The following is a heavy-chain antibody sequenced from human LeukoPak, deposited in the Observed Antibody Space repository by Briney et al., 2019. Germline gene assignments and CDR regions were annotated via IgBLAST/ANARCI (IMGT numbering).Heavy chain of an antibody. Sequence: PSETLSLTCTVSGGSINNYYWIWIRQSPGKGPEWIAYIYYSGSTNYNPSLESRVTISVDTSNNQFSLKLSSVTAADTAVYFCARVSNDYSGNGAFDIWGQGTMVTVSS. J-gene: IGHJ3*02. CDR2: IYYSGST. V-gene: IGHV4-59*01. CDR3: ARVSNDYSGNGAFDI. CDR1: GGSINNYY. D-gene: IGHD4-23*01.